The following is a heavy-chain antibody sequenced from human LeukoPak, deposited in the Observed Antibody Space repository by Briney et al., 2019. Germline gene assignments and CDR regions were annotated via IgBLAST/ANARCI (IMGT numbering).Heavy chain of an antibody. J-gene: IGHJ3*01. D-gene: IGHD3-10*01. V-gene: IGHV4-39*01. CDR1: GGSINSSSYY. CDR3: ARRFAPSRNDAFDF. Sequence: SETQIPTCTVSGGSINSSSYYWGRIRQPPGKGLEWIGTIYYSGSTYYNPSLKSRVTISVDTSKNQFSLKLSSVTASDTAVYYCARRFAPSRNDAFDFWGQGTRVIVSS. CDR2: IYYSGST.